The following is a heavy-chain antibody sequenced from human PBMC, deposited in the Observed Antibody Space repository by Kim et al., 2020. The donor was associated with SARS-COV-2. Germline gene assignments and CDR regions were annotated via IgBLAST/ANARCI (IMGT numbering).Heavy chain of an antibody. Sequence: GGSLRLSCAASGFTFSSYSMNWVRQAPGKGLEWVSYISSSSSTIYYADSVKGRFTISRDNAKNSLYLQMNSLRDENTAVYYCARDLVRYYGSGSYAADDYWGQGTLVTVSS. D-gene: IGHD3-10*01. V-gene: IGHV3-48*02. CDR3: ARDLVRYYGSGSYAADDY. CDR2: ISSSSSTI. J-gene: IGHJ4*02. CDR1: GFTFSSYS.